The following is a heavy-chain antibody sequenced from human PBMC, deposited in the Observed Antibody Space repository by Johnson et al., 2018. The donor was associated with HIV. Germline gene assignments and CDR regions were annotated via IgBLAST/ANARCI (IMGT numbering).Heavy chain of an antibody. CDR1: GFTFSSYW. CDR2: ISYDGSNK. V-gene: IGHV3-30-3*01. D-gene: IGHD4-23*01. Sequence: QVQLVESGGGVVQPGRSLRLSCAASGFTFSSYWMSWVRQAPGKGLEWVALISYDGSNKNYADSVKGRFIISRDKSKNSLYLQMNRLRADDTAVYYWAGGRGWVTLNAFDMWGQGTLVTVSS. CDR3: AGGRGWVTLNAFDM. J-gene: IGHJ3*02.